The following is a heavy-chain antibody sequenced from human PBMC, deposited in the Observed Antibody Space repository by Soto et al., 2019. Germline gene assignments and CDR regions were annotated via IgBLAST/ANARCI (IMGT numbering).Heavy chain of an antibody. CDR3: AADTRFGYDILTGYWVGVYYYYGMDV. D-gene: IGHD3-9*01. V-gene: IGHV1-58*02. J-gene: IGHJ6*02. Sequence: ASVKVSCKASGGTFSSYAISWVRQAPEQRLEWIGWIVVGSGNTNYAQKFQERVTITRDMSTSTAYMELSSLRSEDTAVYYCAADTRFGYDILTGYWVGVYYYYGMDVWGQGTTVTVSS. CDR2: IVVGSGNT. CDR1: GGTFSSYA.